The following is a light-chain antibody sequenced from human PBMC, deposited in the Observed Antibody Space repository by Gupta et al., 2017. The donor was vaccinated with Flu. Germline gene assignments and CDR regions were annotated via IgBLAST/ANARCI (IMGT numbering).Light chain of an antibody. CDR3: QQTVSSPFT. CDR1: QNIDES. J-gene: IGKJ5*01. Sequence: PSSLSAAVGDRATITCRATQNIDESLNWYQQRPGQSPTPLIYHASTLGSGVPSRFSGSGSGTDFTLSINKLQPEDFATYHCQQTVSSPFTFGQGTRLDI. CDR2: HAS. V-gene: IGKV1-39*01.